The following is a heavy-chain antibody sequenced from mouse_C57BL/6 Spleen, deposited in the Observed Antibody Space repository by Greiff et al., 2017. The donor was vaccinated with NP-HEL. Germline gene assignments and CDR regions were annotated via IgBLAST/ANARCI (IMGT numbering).Heavy chain of an antibody. CDR1: GFSLTSYG. J-gene: IGHJ4*01. Sequence: VKVVESGPGLVQPSQSLSITCTVSGFSLTSYGVHWVRQSPGKGLEWLGVIWSGGSTDYNAAFISRLSISKDNSKSQVFFKMNSLQADDTAIYYCARKDYGNSYAMDYWGQGTSVTVSS. V-gene: IGHV2-2*01. D-gene: IGHD2-1*01. CDR3: ARKDYGNSYAMDY. CDR2: IWSGGST.